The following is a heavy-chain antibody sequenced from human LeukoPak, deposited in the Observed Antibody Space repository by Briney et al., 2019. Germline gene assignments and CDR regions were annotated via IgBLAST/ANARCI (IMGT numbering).Heavy chain of an antibody. CDR3: ARRFGSGYFDY. D-gene: IGHD3-10*01. CDR2: IYYSGST. CDR1: GGSISSGGYY. J-gene: IGHJ4*02. V-gene: IGHV4-61*08. Sequence: SETLSLTCTVSGGSISSGGYYWSWIRQHPGKGLEWIGYIYYSGSTNYNPSLKSRVTISVDTSKNQFSLKLSSVTAADTAVYYCARRFGSGYFDYWGQGTLVTVSS.